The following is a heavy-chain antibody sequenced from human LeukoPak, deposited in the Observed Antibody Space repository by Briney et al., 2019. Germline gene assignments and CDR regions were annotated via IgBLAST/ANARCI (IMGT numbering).Heavy chain of an antibody. CDR2: ISGSGGST. Sequence: PGGSLRPSCAASGFTFSSYAMSWVRQAPGKGLEWVSAISGSGGSTYYADSVKGRFTISRDNSKNTLYLQMNSLRAEDTAVYYCAKDIADSSGYYSRCDYWGQGTRVTVSS. V-gene: IGHV3-23*01. CDR1: GFTFSSYA. CDR3: AKDIADSSGYYSRCDY. D-gene: IGHD3-22*01. J-gene: IGHJ4*02.